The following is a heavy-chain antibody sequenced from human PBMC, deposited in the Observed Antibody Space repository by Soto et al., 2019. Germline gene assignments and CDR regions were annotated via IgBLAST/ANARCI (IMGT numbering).Heavy chain of an antibody. V-gene: IGHV1-3*01. Sequence: TNYPINRMRQNTRQRLEWMGWINAGNGDTRNSQKFQGRVTITADESTNSVYMELSSLRSEDTAIYYCARVRTGVYGSGSTSPRFYYGMDVWGQGTAVTVSS. J-gene: IGHJ6*02. D-gene: IGHD3-10*01. CDR1: TNYP. CDR2: INAGNGDT. CDR3: ARVRTGVYGSGSTSPRFYYGMDV.